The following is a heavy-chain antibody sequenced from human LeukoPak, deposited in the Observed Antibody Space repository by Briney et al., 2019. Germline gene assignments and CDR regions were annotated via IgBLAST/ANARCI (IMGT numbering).Heavy chain of an antibody. V-gene: IGHV4-4*02. D-gene: IGHD6-6*01. Sequence: PSGTLSLTCAVSGGSISSDNWWSWVRQPPGKGLEWIGEIYHSGSTNYNPSLKSRVTISVDKSKNQFSLKLSSVTAADTAVDYCAKRGSSEPFFDYWGQGTLVIVSS. CDR3: AKRGSSEPFFDY. CDR2: IYHSGST. J-gene: IGHJ4*02. CDR1: GGSISSDNW.